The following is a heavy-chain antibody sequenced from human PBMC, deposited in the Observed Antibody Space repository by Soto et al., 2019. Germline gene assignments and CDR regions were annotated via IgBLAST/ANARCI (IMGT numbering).Heavy chain of an antibody. CDR1: GYSFAGYW. CDR2: VAPSDSQT. D-gene: IGHD3-22*01. V-gene: IGHV5-10-1*01. CDR3: ARQIYDSDTGPNFQYYFDS. J-gene: IGHJ4*02. Sequence: GESLKISCKSSGYSFAGYWITWVRQKPGKGLEWMGRVAPSDSQTYYSPSFRGHVTISATKSITTVFLQWSSLRASDTAMYYCARQIYDSDTGPNFQYYFDSWGQGTPVTVS.